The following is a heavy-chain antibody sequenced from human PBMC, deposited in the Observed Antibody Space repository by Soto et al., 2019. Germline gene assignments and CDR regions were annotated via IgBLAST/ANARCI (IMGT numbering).Heavy chain of an antibody. D-gene: IGHD3-3*01. J-gene: IGHJ6*02. CDR1: GYTFTRCD. V-gene: IGHV1-8*01. Sequence: ASVKASCKASGYTFTRCDIKWVRQATGQGLEWMGWMNPNSGNTGYAQKFQGRVTMTRNTSISTAYMELSSLRSEDTAVYYCARARSGYDFWSGYYLYGMDVWGQGTTVTVSS. CDR3: ARARSGYDFWSGYYLYGMDV. CDR2: MNPNSGNT.